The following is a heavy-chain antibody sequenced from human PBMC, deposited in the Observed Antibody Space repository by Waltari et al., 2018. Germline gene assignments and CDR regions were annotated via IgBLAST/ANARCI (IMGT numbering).Heavy chain of an antibody. CDR2: INHSGST. Sequence: QVQLQQWGAGLSKPSETLSLTCAVYGGSFSGYYWSWIRQPPGKGLEWIGEINHSGSTNYNPSLKSRVTISVDTSKNQFSLKLSSVTAADTAVYYCARGTVTHYYYYYMDVWGKGTTVTVSS. CDR3: ARGTVTHYYYYYMDV. CDR1: GGSFSGYY. D-gene: IGHD4-4*01. V-gene: IGHV4-34*01. J-gene: IGHJ6*03.